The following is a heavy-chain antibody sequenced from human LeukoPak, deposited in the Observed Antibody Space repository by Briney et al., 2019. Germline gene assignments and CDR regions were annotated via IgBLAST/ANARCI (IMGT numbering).Heavy chain of an antibody. Sequence: GESLKISCQASGYKITSHWITWVRQMPGKSPEWMGIIYPGDSDTRYSPSFQGQVTISADKSISTAYLQWSSLKASDTAMYYCARRYYYDSGPLDYWGQGTLVTVSS. CDR2: IYPGDSDT. CDR1: GYKITSHW. V-gene: IGHV5-51*01. CDR3: ARRYYYDSGPLDY. D-gene: IGHD3-22*01. J-gene: IGHJ4*02.